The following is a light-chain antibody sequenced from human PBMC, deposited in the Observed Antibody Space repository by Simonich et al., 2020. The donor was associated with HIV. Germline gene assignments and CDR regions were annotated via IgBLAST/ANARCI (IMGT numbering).Light chain of an antibody. Sequence: DIVMTQSPDSLAVSLDERATINCNSSQSVLYSSNNKNYLAWFQQKPGQPPKLLIYWASTRESGVPDRFSGSGSGTDFTLTISGLQAEDVAVYYCQQYYTTPFTFGQGTKLGIK. J-gene: IGKJ2*01. CDR3: QQYYTTPFT. CDR1: QSVLYSSNNKNY. V-gene: IGKV4-1*01. CDR2: WAS.